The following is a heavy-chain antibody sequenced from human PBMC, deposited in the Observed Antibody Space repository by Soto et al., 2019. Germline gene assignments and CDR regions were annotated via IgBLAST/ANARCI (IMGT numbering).Heavy chain of an antibody. CDR2: ISYDGSNK. J-gene: IGHJ4*02. Sequence: QVQLVESGGGVVQPGRSLRLSCAASGFTFSSYAMHWVRQAPGKGLEWVAVISYDGSNKYYADSVKGRFTISRDNSKNTLYLQMNSLRAEDTAVYYCARGAPQYSSGWYYLDYWGQGTLVTVSS. V-gene: IGHV3-30-3*01. CDR3: ARGAPQYSSGWYYLDY. D-gene: IGHD6-19*01. CDR1: GFTFSSYA.